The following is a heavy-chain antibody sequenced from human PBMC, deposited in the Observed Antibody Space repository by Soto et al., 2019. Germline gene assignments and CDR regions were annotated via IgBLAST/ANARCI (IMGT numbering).Heavy chain of an antibody. CDR1: GFTFSSYW. CDR3: ARALDGSGSYSYFDG. CDR2: INRDGNEK. J-gene: IGHJ4*02. Sequence: EVQLVESGGGLVQPGGSLSLSCAASGFTFSSYWMSWVRQAPGKGLQWLVHINRDGNEKYYVDSLKGRFTISRDNAENSLFLHMNPRRAEDTAVYYCARALDGSGSYSYFDGWGQGTLVTVSS. D-gene: IGHD3-22*01. V-gene: IGHV3-7*03.